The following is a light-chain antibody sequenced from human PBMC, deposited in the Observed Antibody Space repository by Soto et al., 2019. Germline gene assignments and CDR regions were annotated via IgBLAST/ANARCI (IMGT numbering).Light chain of an antibody. J-gene: IGKJ2*01. CDR3: EQYNLYLRV. CDR1: QNISNW. Sequence: DIQMTQSPPILSASVGDRVSITCRASQNISNWLAWYQQKPGNVPRLLIYDASSLKSGVPSRFSGSGSGTEFTLTISSLQPDDFATSYTEQYNLYLRVFGQGTK. CDR2: DAS. V-gene: IGKV1-5*01.